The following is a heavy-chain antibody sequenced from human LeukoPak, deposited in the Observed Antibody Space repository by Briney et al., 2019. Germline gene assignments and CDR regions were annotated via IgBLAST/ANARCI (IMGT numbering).Heavy chain of an antibody. CDR1: GFTFSSYG. D-gene: IGHD1-1*01. CDR2: ISYDGSNK. J-gene: IGHJ6*02. V-gene: IGHV3-30*18. CDR3: AKANWNDGMDV. Sequence: GSLRLSCAASGFTFSSYGMHWVRQAPGKGLEWVAVISYDGSNKYYADSVKGRFTISRDNSKNTLYLQMNSLRAEDTAVYYCAKANWNDGMDVWGQGTTVTVSS.